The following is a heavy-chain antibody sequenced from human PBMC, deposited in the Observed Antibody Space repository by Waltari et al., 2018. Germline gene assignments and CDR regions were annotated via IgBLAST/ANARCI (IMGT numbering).Heavy chain of an antibody. CDR2: IYHSGST. D-gene: IGHD2-15*01. V-gene: IGHV4-38-2*02. CDR1: GSSIRSGYY. J-gene: IGHJ4*02. Sequence: QVQLQESGPGLVKPSETLSLTCTVSGSSIRSGYYWGWIRQPPGKGLEWIGSIYHSGSTYYNPSLKSRVTISVDTSKNQFSLKLSSVTAADTAVYYCARGRVADYWGQGTLVTVSS. CDR3: ARGRVADY.